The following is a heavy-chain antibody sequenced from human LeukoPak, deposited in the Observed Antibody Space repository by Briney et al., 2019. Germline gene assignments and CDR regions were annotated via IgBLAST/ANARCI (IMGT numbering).Heavy chain of an antibody. D-gene: IGHD3-3*01. V-gene: IGHV4-4*02. CDR1: GGSISSSNW. CDR2: IYHSGST. J-gene: IGHJ4*02. CDR3: ASSLRFLEWLPPDY. Sequence: SGTLSLTCAVSGGSISSSNWWSWVRQPPGKGLEWIGEIYHSGSTNYNPSLKSRVTISVDTSKNQFSLKLSSVTAADTAVYYCASSLRFLEWLPPDYWGQGTLVTVSS.